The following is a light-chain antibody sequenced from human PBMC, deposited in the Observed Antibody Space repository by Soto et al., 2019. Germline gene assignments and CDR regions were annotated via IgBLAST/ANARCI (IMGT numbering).Light chain of an antibody. CDR3: QQYNSYSFT. CDR1: QSISSW. V-gene: IGKV1-5*03. J-gene: IGKJ3*01. CDR2: KAS. Sequence: DIQMTQSPSTLSASVGDRVTITCRASQSISSWLAWYQQKPGKAPKLLIYKASSLESGFPSRFSGSGSRTESTITIRSLQPDDFATYYCQQYNSYSFTFGPGTKVDIK.